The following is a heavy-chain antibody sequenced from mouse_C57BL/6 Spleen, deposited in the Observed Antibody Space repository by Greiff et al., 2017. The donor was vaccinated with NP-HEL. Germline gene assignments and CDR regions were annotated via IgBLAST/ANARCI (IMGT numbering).Heavy chain of an antibody. V-gene: IGHV1-69*01. J-gene: IGHJ2*01. CDR3: ERWTYYGSSKYYFDY. CDR1: GYTFTNYW. D-gene: IGHD1-1*01. CDR2: IGTSDSYT. Sequence: QVQLMQPGAGLVMPGASVKLSCAASGYTFTNYWMHWVRQTPGQGLEWVADIGTSDSYTYYDQQVKGQFTFSVDKSSSTAYMQLSSLTSEDSAVYYCERWTYYGSSKYYFDYWGQGTTLTVSS.